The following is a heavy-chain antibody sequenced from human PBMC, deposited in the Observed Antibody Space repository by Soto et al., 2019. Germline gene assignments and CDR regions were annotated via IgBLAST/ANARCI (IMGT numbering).Heavy chain of an antibody. J-gene: IGHJ6*01. V-gene: IGHV1-2*02. Sequence: ASVKISCKSSGYTFTDFYIHWVRQVPGQGLEGVGWINPKNGGINYAQKIQGRVTMTRDTCVNKSYLIINRLNFAAPGMYSGVRGACVLYLDLWGRGTRVAVSS. CDR2: INPKNGGI. CDR1: GYTFTDFY. CDR3: VRGACVLYLDL.